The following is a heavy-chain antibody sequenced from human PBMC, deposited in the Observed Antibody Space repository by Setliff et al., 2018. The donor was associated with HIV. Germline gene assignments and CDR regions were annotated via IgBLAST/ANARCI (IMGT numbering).Heavy chain of an antibody. V-gene: IGHV1-69*13. D-gene: IGHD2-21*02. J-gene: IGHJ1*01. Sequence: SVKVSCKAYGDTLTNYALSWVRQAPGQGLEWMGGIIPLFGKEDYAQKFQGRVTITADESTNTAYMELRSLTSDDTAVYYCARDQGVVTRACWHWGQGTLVTVSS. CDR3: ARDQGVVTRACWH. CDR2: IIPLFGKE. CDR1: GDTLTNYA.